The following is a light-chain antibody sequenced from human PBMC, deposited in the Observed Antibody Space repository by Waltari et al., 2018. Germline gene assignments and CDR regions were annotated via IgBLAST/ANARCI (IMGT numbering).Light chain of an antibody. J-gene: IGLJ2*01. CDR2: EDS. V-gene: IGLV3-1*01. CDR3: QVWHSSTAV. CDR1: TVGNYD. Sequence: SYDLTQPSSVSVAPGQTATIPCSGRTVGNYDVNWYQKKTGLSPVLVIYEDSLRASGIPERFSGSKSANTATLIIREAQVVDEAEYYCQVWHSSTAVFGGGTKLTVL.